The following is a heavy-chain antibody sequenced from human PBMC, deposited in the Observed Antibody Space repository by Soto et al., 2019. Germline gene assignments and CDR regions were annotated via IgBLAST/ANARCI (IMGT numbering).Heavy chain of an antibody. CDR3: ARDGLTMVRGEWSWFDP. CDR1: GGSISSYY. CDR2: IYYSGST. D-gene: IGHD3-10*01. Sequence: SETLSLTCTVSGGSISSYYWSWIRQPPGKGLEWIGYIYYSGSTNYNPSLKSRVTISVDTSKNQFSLKLSSVTAADTAVYYCARDGLTMVRGEWSWFDPWGQGTLVTVSS. V-gene: IGHV4-59*01. J-gene: IGHJ5*02.